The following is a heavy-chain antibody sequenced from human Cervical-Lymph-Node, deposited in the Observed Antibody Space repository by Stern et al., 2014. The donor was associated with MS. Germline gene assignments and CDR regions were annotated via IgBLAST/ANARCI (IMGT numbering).Heavy chain of an antibody. Sequence: VQLVESGPGLVKSSQTLSVTCAISGDSVSSNSAVWSWIRQSPSRGLEWLGRTFYRSKWYSDFEPSLKSRMTINPDTSKNQFSLHLDSVTPEDTAVYYCARGYYSMDVWGQGTTVTVSS. CDR1: GDSVSSNSAV. CDR2: TFYRSKWYS. V-gene: IGHV6-1*01. CDR3: ARGYYSMDV. J-gene: IGHJ6*02.